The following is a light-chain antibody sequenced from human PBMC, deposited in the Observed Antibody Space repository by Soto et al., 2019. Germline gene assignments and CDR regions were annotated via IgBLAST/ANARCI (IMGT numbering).Light chain of an antibody. CDR2: GNS. CDR1: SPNIGAGYD. J-gene: IGLJ2*01. CDR3: QSYDSSLSGYVV. Sequence: QSVLTQPPSVSGAPGQRVTISCTGSSPNIGAGYDVHWYQQLPGTAPKLLIYGNSNRPSGVPDRFSGSKSGTSASLAITGLQAADEADYYCQSYDSSLSGYVVFGGGTKVTVL. V-gene: IGLV1-40*01.